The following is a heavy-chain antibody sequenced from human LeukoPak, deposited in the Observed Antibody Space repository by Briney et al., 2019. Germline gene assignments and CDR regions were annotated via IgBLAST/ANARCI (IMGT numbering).Heavy chain of an antibody. Sequence: ASVKVSCKASGYTFTGYYMHWVRQAPGQGLEWMGWINPNSGGTNYAQKFQGRVTMTRDTSISTAYMELSRLRSDDTAVYYCARDFSYYDYVWGSYRVLWAFDIWGQGTMVTVSS. CDR2: INPNSGGT. CDR1: GYTFTGYY. D-gene: IGHD3-16*02. V-gene: IGHV1-2*02. CDR3: ARDFSYYDYVWGSYRVLWAFDI. J-gene: IGHJ3*02.